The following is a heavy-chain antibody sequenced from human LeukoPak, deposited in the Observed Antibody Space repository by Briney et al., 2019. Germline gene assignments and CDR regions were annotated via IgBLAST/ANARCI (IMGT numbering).Heavy chain of an antibody. CDR3: ARALGLEIDY. D-gene: IGHD3-3*01. J-gene: IGHJ4*02. CDR2: IGSSSSSI. Sequence: PGGSLRLSCAASGFTFSSYSMNWVRQPPGKGLEWVSCIGSSSSSIYYADSVKGRFTISRDNAKNSLYLQMNSLRDGDTAVYYCARALGLEIDYWGQGTLVTVSS. CDR1: GFTFSSYS. V-gene: IGHV3-48*02.